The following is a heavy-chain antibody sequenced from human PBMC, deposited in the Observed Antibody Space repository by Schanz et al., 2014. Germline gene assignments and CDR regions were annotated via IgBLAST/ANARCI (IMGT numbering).Heavy chain of an antibody. V-gene: IGHV3-7*01. Sequence: EVQLVESGGGLVQPGGSLRLSCAASGFTFGNFFMSWVRQAPGKGLEWVANIKQDGIEKYYVDSGKGRFTISRDNAKSSLYLQMNSLPDDDTAVYYCARDKGGYYPFDYWGRGTLVTVSS. J-gene: IGHJ4*02. D-gene: IGHD3-3*01. CDR2: IKQDGIEK. CDR3: ARDKGGYYPFDY. CDR1: GFTFGNFF.